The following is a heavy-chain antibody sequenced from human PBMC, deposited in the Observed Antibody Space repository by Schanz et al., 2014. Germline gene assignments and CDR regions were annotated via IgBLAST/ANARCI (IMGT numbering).Heavy chain of an antibody. CDR3: ARDRVGASSYFDY. CDR2: ISSSGSYT. Sequence: QVQLVESGGGVVQPGRSLRLSCAASGFTFSDYYMSWIRQAPGKGLEWVSYISSSGSYTNYADSVKGRFTTSRDNGKKSMYLQMNNLRAEDTAVYYCARDRVGASSYFDYWGQGTLXTVSS. D-gene: IGHD1-26*01. V-gene: IGHV3-11*06. J-gene: IGHJ4*02. CDR1: GFTFSDYY.